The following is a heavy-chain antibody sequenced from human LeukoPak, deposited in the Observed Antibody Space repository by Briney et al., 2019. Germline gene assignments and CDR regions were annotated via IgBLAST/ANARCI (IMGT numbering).Heavy chain of an antibody. CDR3: AKQWFGEQRAY. D-gene: IGHD3-10*01. J-gene: IGHJ4*02. CDR1: GFTFSSYW. V-gene: IGHV3-74*01. CDR2: INSDGSST. Sequence: GGSLRLSCAASGFTFSSYWMHWVRQAPGKGLVWVSRINSDGSSTSYADSVKGRFTISRDNAKNTLYLQMNSLRAEDTAVYYCAKQWFGEQRAYWGQGTLVTVSS.